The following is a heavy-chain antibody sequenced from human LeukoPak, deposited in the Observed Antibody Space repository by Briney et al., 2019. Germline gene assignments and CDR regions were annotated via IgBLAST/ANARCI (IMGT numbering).Heavy chain of an antibody. D-gene: IGHD6-6*01. CDR1: GGTFSSYA. V-gene: IGHV1-69*13. CDR3: ARDGTPEQLVTLDY. CDR2: IIPIFGTA. J-gene: IGHJ4*02. Sequence: SVKVSCKASGGTFSSYAISWVRQAPGQGLEWMGGIIPIFGTANYAQKFQGRVTITADESTSTAYMELSSLRSEDTAVYYCARDGTPEQLVTLDYWGQGTLVTASS.